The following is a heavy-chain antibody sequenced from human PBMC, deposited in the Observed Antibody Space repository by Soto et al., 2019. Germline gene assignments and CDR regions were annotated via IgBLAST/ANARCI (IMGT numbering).Heavy chain of an antibody. CDR1: GGTFSSYA. CDR3: ARAKKMTTEYYYYYGMDV. Sequence: SVKVSCKASGGTFSSYAISWVRQAPGQGLERMGGIIPIFGTANYAQKFQGRVTITADESTSTAYVELSSLRSEDTAAYYCARAKKMTTEYYYYYGMDVWGQGTTVTVSS. CDR2: IIPIFGTA. J-gene: IGHJ6*02. V-gene: IGHV1-69*13. D-gene: IGHD4-4*01.